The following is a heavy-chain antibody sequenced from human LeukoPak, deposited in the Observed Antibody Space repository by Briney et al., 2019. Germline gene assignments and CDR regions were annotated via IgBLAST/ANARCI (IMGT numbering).Heavy chain of an antibody. V-gene: IGHV3-73*01. CDR1: GFTFSDSP. CDR2: MDKETNLYAT. CDR3: TRDSGTYNWFDP. J-gene: IGHJ5*02. Sequence: GGSLKLSCVASGFTFSDSPIHWARHSSGKGLEWIGHMDKETNLYATALAASVKGRFTVSRDDSKNTAYLHMNSLKTEDTALYYCTRDSGTYNWFDPWGQGTLVTVSS. D-gene: IGHD1-26*01.